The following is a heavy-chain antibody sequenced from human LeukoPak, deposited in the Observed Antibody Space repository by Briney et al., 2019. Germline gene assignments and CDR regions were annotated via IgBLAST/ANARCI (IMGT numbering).Heavy chain of an antibody. V-gene: IGHV3-23*01. CDR3: VKEHVDRAFTRSFEI. CDR2: ISPDKT. D-gene: IGHD3-3*02. J-gene: IGHJ3*02. Sequence: PGGSLRLSCAASGFIFSTNPMSWVRQAPGKGLEWVSAISPDKTYYADSVKGRLTISRDKYKNTVDLHMNSPRAEDTAIYYCVKEHVDRAFTRSFEIWGQGIVVTVSS. CDR1: GFIFSTNP.